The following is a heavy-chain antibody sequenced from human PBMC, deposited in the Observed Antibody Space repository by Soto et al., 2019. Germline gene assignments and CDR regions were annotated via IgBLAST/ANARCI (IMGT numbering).Heavy chain of an antibody. D-gene: IGHD2-2*01. J-gene: IGHJ4*02. CDR3: AKSKIPAAIPTGFDY. CDR1: GFTFSSYA. Sequence: GGSLRLSCAASGFTFSSYAMSWVRQAPGKGLEWVSAISGSVGSTYYADSVKGRFTISRDNSKNTLYLQMNSLRAEDTAVYYCAKSKIPAAIPTGFDYWGQGTLVTVSS. V-gene: IGHV3-23*01. CDR2: ISGSVGST.